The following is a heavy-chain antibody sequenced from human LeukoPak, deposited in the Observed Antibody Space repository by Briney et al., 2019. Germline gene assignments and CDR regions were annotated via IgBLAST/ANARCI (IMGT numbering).Heavy chain of an antibody. J-gene: IGHJ3*02. Sequence: GGSLRLSCAASGFTFSSYWMHWVRHAQGKGLGWVSRINSDGSRTSYADSVKGRFTISRDNAKNTLYLQMHSLRAEDTAVYHCARGSGGSFCSIDGAFDIWRQGTMLTVSS. V-gene: IGHV3-74*01. D-gene: IGHD2-15*01. CDR3: ARGSGGSFCSIDGAFDI. CDR1: GFTFSSYW. CDR2: INSDGSRT.